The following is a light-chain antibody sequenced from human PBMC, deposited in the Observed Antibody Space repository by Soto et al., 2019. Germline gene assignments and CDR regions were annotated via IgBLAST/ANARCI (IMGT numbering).Light chain of an antibody. CDR2: AYS. Sequence: QSALTQPASVSGSPGQSITISCTGTSSNVGGRNFVSWYQQHPGKAPKVMIYAYSHRPSGVSNRFSGSKSGTTATLTISGLQTEDEADYYCSTYASSSSLLYVFGTGTKVTVL. CDR3: STYASSSSLLYV. V-gene: IGLV2-14*01. J-gene: IGLJ1*01. CDR1: SSNVGGRNF.